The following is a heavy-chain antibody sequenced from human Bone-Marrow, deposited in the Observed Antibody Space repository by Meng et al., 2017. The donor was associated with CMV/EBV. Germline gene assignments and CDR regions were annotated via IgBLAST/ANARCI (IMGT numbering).Heavy chain of an antibody. Sequence: GGSLKISCAASGFTFDNYGMHWVRQTPGKGLEWVAFIRHDGTNKYYGDSVKGRFTISRDNSKNTVYLQMNSLRPEETAIYYCAKDLLLFGGANAYFDYWGQGTLVTVSS. V-gene: IGHV3-30*02. CDR3: AKDLLLFGGANAYFDY. J-gene: IGHJ4*02. D-gene: IGHD3-16*01. CDR1: GFTFDNYG. CDR2: IRHDGTNK.